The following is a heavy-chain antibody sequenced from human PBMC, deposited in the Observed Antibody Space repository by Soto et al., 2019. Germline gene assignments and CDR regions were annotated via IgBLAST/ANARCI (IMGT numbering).Heavy chain of an antibody. J-gene: IGHJ3*02. CDR3: TRDRVLLWFGESDAFDI. Sequence: GGSLRLSCAASGFTFSSYAMSWVRQAPGKGLEWVSAISGSGGSTYYADSVKGRFTISRDNSKNTLYLQMNSLRAEDTAVYYCTRDRVLLWFGESDAFDIWGQGTMVTVSS. CDR1: GFTFSSYA. CDR2: ISGSGGST. D-gene: IGHD3-10*01. V-gene: IGHV3-23*01.